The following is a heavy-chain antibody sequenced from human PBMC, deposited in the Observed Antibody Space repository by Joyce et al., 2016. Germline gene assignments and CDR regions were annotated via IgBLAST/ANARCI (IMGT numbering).Heavy chain of an antibody. CDR3: ARGRLAARVRHSPDLDF. D-gene: IGHD6-6*01. CDR1: GGSFSDYY. J-gene: IGHJ4*02. Sequence: QVQLQQWGAGLLKPSETLSLTCAVYGGSFSDYYWSWIRQPPGKGLDGIGKASHSGGSNYNASLKSRVTISVDTSKKQFALRVTSVTAADTAVYYCARGRLAARVRHSPDLDFWGQGTLVTVSS. CDR2: ASHSGGS. V-gene: IGHV4-34*01.